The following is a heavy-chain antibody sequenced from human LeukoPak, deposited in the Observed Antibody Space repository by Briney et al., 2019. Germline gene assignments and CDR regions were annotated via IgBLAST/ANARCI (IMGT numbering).Heavy chain of an antibody. J-gene: IGHJ4*02. CDR1: GGSINRYD. CDR3: ARHEGGTTYDY. V-gene: IGHV4-59*08. Sequence: SETLSLTCTVSGGSINRYDSSWIRQPPGKGLEWIGYISYSGSTDYNPSLKSRVTISVDTSKNQFSLRLTSVTAADTSVYYCARHEGGTTYDYWGQGTLVTVSS. D-gene: IGHD1-1*01. CDR2: ISYSGST.